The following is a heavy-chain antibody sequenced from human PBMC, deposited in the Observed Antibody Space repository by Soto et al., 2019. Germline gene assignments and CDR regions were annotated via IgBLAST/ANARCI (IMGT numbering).Heavy chain of an antibody. J-gene: IGHJ4*02. Sequence: QVQLQESGPGLVKPSETLSLTCSVSSDSIAGVNWWSWVRQPSGLGLEWIGEVFHTGGTNYNPSLKSRVTMEVDKSKNQFSLKLISATAADTAVYYCARVFSSGSGWMYYFDFWGQGTLVSVSS. CDR3: ARVFSSGSGWMYYFDF. D-gene: IGHD6-19*01. CDR1: SDSIAGVNW. CDR2: VFHTGGT. V-gene: IGHV4-4*02.